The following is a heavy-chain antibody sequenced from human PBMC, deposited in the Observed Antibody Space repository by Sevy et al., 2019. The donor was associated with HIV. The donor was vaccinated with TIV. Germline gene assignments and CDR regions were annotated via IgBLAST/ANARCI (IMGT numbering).Heavy chain of an antibody. CDR1: GGSFSGYY. D-gene: IGHD6-13*01. CDR3: ARAVIAAAGAPFDP. CDR2: INHSGST. J-gene: IGHJ5*02. V-gene: IGHV4-34*01. Sequence: SETLSLTCAVYGGSFSGYYWSWIRQPPGKGLEWIGEINHSGSTNYNPSLKSRVMISVDTSKNQFSLKLSSVTAADTAVYYCARAVIAAAGAPFDPWGQGTLVTVSS.